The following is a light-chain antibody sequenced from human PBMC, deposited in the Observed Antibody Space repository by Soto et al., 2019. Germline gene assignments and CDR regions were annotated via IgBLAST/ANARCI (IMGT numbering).Light chain of an antibody. CDR1: QSISSSN. V-gene: IGKV3-20*01. CDR2: DAS. J-gene: IGKJ1*01. CDR3: QQFGSSPRA. Sequence: EIVMTQSPATLSLSPGERATLSCRASQSISSSNLAWYQQRPGQAPRLLIYDASTRATGTPDRFSGSGSGTDFTLTISRLEPEDFAVYYCQQFGSSPRAFGQGTKVDIK.